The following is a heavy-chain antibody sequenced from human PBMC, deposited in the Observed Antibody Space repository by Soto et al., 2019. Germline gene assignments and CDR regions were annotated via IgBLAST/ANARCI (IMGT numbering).Heavy chain of an antibody. CDR1: GGSILDSTYY. CDR3: ARQASGYYYGWFDP. Sequence: QLLLQESGPGLVKPSETLSLTCTVSGGSILDSTYYWAWIRQSPGKGLEWIGTIFYSGGTFYTPSLKGPVPLSVDTSNTQFSLKLSSVTAADTAVYYCARQASGYYYGWFDPWGQGTLVTVSS. D-gene: IGHD3-22*01. J-gene: IGHJ5*02. V-gene: IGHV4-39*01. CDR2: IFYSGGT.